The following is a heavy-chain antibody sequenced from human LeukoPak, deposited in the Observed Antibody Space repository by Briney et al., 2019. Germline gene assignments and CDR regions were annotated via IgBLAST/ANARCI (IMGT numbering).Heavy chain of an antibody. Sequence: GGSLRLSXAASGFTFSSYAMSWVRQAPGKGLEWVSAISGSGGSTYYADSVKGRFTISRDNSKNTLYLQMNSLRAEDTAVYYCAKDPISTSSAYWGQGTLVTVSS. V-gene: IGHV3-23*01. CDR2: ISGSGGST. CDR3: AKDPISTSSAY. D-gene: IGHD2-2*01. J-gene: IGHJ4*02. CDR1: GFTFSSYA.